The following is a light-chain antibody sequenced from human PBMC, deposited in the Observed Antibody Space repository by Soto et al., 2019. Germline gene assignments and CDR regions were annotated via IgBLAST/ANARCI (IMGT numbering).Light chain of an antibody. J-gene: IGLJ2*01. Sequence: QSALTQPASVSGSPGQSITISCTGTSSDVGSYNLVSWYQQHPGKAPKLMIYEATKRPSGVSTRFSGSKSGNTASLTISGLQAEDEADHFCSSYAGSMSVIFGGGTKVTVL. CDR1: SSDVGSYNL. CDR2: EAT. V-gene: IGLV2-23*01. CDR3: SSYAGSMSVI.